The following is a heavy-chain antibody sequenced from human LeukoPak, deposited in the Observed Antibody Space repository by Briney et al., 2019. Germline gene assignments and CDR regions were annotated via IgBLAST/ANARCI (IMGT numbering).Heavy chain of an antibody. V-gene: IGHV3-30*04. CDR2: ISYDGSNK. D-gene: IGHD5-24*01. J-gene: IGHJ6*03. CDR3: AREEAMATSKIDYYYYYMDV. Sequence: GGSLRLSCAASGFTFSSYAMHWVRQAPGKGLEWVAVISYDGSNKYYADSVKGRFTISRDNSKNTLYLQMNSLRAEDTAVYYCAREEAMATSKIDYYYYYMDVWGKGTTVTVSS. CDR1: GFTFSSYA.